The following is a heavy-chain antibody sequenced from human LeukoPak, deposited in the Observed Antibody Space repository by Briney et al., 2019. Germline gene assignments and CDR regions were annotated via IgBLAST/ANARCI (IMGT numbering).Heavy chain of an antibody. J-gene: IGHJ4*02. V-gene: IGHV3-23*01. CDR2: MSTSADRI. CDR3: AKVPSRVLGVTAPLRY. D-gene: IGHD3-10*01. Sequence: GGSLRLSCAASGFTFSSYAMTWVRQAPGKGPEWVSLMSTSADRIYYADSVKGRFTISRDNSKNTLYLQMNSLRAEDTAVYYCAKVPSRVLGVTAPLRYWGQGTLVTVSS. CDR1: GFTFSSYA.